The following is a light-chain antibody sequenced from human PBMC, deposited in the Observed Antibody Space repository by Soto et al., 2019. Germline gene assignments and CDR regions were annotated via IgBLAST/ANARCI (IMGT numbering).Light chain of an antibody. CDR2: VTS. V-gene: IGKV1-39*01. CDR3: QQGYTTRWT. J-gene: IGKJ1*01. CDR1: QNIRSY. Sequence: DIQMTQSPTSLYASVGDTVTITCRAGQNIRSYLNWYQQIPGKAPSLLIYVTSIPQTGVPSRFSGSGTGTDFTLTINGLQREDFATYFCQQGYTTRWTFGQGTKVEIK.